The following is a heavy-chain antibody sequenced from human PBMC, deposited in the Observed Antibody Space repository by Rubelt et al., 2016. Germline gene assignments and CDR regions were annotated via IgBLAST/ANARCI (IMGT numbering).Heavy chain of an antibody. D-gene: IGHD6-19*01. V-gene: IGHV4-39*01. J-gene: IGHJ5*02. CDR1: GGSISSSSYY. CDR3: ARTVAGFFRRFDP. CDR2: IYYSGST. Sequence: QLQLQESGPGVVKPSETLSLTCTVSGGSISSSSYYWGWIRQPPGKGLEWIGSIYYSGSTQYNPSLKGRVTISVDTSENQLSLKLSSVTAADTAVYYCARTVAGFFRRFDPWGQGTLVTVSS.